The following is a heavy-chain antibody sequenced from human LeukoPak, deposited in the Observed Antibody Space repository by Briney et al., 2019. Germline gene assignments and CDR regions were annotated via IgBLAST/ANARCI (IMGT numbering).Heavy chain of an antibody. CDR3: ARSREESVKIFDY. V-gene: IGHV5-51*01. Sequence: GESLKISCKGSGYRSSGYWLGWVRQMPGKGLEWMGIIYPGDSDTRYSPAFQGQVTMSVDKSTNTAYLQWTSLKASDTAMYYCARSREESVKIFDYWGQGTLVTVSS. J-gene: IGHJ4*02. CDR1: GYRSSGYW. D-gene: IGHD3-10*01. CDR2: IYPGDSDT.